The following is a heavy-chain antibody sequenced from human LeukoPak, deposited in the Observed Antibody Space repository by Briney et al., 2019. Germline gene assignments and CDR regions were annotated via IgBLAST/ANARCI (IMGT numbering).Heavy chain of an antibody. D-gene: IGHD6-13*01. Sequence: GGSLRLSCAASGFTFSTYRMNWVRQAPGKGLEWVSSISGSSSDISHADSVKGRFTISRDNAKNSVYLQMNSLRAEDTAVYYCATGSSSSFDYWGQGTLVTVSA. CDR2: ISGSSSDI. V-gene: IGHV3-21*01. CDR1: GFTFSTYR. CDR3: ATGSSSSFDY. J-gene: IGHJ4*02.